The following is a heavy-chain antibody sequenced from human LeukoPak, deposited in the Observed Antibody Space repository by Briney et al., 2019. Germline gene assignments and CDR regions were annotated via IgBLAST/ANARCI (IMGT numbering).Heavy chain of an antibody. CDR3: ARDFADYGDSFDY. J-gene: IGHJ4*02. V-gene: IGHV4-38-2*02. Sequence: SETLSLTCTVSGYSISSGYFWGWIRQPPGKGLEWIGSIYHSGNTYYNPSLKSRVTISVDTSKNQFSLKLSSVTAADTAVYYCARDFADYGDSFDYWGQGTLVTVSS. CDR1: GYSISSGYF. CDR2: IYHSGNT. D-gene: IGHD4-17*01.